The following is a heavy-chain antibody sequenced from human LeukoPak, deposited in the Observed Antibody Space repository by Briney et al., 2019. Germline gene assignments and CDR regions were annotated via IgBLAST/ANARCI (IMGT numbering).Heavy chain of an antibody. CDR2: ITYDGYYK. CDR1: GFTSTTYG. Sequence: GTSLRLSCAASGFTSTTYGMHWVRHTPGKGLEWVALITYDGYYKYYSDSVKGRFTISSDTSKNTLYLQMNSLRAEDTAVYYCARDLSPVVRASPMGHWGQGTLVTVSS. CDR3: ARDLSPVVRASPMGH. D-gene: IGHD3-10*01. J-gene: IGHJ4*02. V-gene: IGHV3-30*03.